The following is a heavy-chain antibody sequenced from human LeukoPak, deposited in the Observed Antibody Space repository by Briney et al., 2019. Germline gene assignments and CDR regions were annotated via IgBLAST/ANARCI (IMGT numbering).Heavy chain of an antibody. CDR1: GFSFSTYW. CDR3: VRLTIMGATNY. J-gene: IGHJ4*02. Sequence: PGGSLRLSCAASGFSFSTYWMHWVRQAPGKGLVWVSYISSDRTKTAYADSVKGRFTISRDNANNTLYLQMNSLRAEDTALYYCVRLTIMGATNYWGQGTLVTASS. CDR2: ISSDRTKT. D-gene: IGHD1-26*01. V-gene: IGHV3-74*01.